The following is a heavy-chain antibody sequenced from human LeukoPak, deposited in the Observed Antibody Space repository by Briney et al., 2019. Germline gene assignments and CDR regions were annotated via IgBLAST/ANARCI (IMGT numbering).Heavy chain of an antibody. Sequence: SVKVSCKASGGTFSSYAISWVRQAPGQGLEWMGRIIPILGIANYAQKFQGRVTITADESTSTAYMELSSLRSEDTAVYYCASPEPNLGYWGQGTLVTVSS. CDR3: ASPEPNLGY. CDR1: GGTFSSYA. J-gene: IGHJ4*02. CDR2: IIPILGIA. V-gene: IGHV1-69*04.